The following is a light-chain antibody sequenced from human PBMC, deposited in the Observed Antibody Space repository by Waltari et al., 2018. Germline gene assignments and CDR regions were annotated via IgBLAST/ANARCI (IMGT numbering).Light chain of an antibody. J-gene: IGKJ2*01. CDR1: QSLFYSFNNKDY. Sequence: DIVMTQSPDSLAVSLGEGATIHCKSSQSLFYSFNNKDYLAWYQQKPGQPPKLLFYWASTRDSGVPDRFSASGSGTDFALTISSLQAEDVAVYFCQQYYNTPTFGQGTKLEIK. V-gene: IGKV4-1*01. CDR2: WAS. CDR3: QQYYNTPT.